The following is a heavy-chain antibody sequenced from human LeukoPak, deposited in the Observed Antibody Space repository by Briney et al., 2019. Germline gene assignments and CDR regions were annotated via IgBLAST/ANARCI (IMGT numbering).Heavy chain of an antibody. V-gene: IGHV3-7*01. D-gene: IGHD5-24*01. CDR2: IKQDGSEK. Sequence: PGGSLRLSCAASGFTFSSYGMHWVRQAPGKGLEWVANIKQDGSEKYYVDSVKGRFTISRDNAKNSLYLQMNSLRAEDTAVYYCARDSEIYWPELTLCYFDYWGQGTLVTVSS. CDR3: ARDSEIYWPELTLCYFDY. CDR1: GFTFSSYG. J-gene: IGHJ4*02.